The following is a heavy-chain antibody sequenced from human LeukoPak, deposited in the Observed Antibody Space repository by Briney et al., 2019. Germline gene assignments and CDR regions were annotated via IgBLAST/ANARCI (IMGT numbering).Heavy chain of an antibody. D-gene: IGHD3-22*01. Sequence: GGSLRLSCAASGFTFSSYAMSWVRQASGKGLEWVSAISGSGGSTYYADSVKGRFTISRDNSKNTLYLQMNSLRAEDTAVYYCAKTYYYDSSGYRRGYFDYWGQGTLVTVSS. V-gene: IGHV3-23*01. CDR3: AKTYYYDSSGYRRGYFDY. J-gene: IGHJ4*02. CDR1: GFTFSSYA. CDR2: ISGSGGST.